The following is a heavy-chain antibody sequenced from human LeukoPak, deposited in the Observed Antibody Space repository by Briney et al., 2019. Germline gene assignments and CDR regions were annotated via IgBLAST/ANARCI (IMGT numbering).Heavy chain of an antibody. CDR3: AKVGPPYSSGWSIEFDY. Sequence: PGGSLRLSCAASGFTFNIYVMTWVRQAPGKGLEWVSAIDDRGSDTYYADPVKGRFTISRDNSKYTLYLQMNSLRAEDPAVYYCAKVGPPYSSGWSIEFDYWGRETLVTVSS. CDR2: IDDRGSDT. CDR1: GFTFNIYV. D-gene: IGHD6-19*01. J-gene: IGHJ4*02. V-gene: IGHV3-23*01.